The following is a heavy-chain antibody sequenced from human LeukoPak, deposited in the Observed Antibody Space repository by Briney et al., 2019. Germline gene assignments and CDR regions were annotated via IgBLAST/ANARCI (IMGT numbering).Heavy chain of an antibody. Sequence: GGSLRLSCAASGFTFSSYWMSWFRQAPGKGLEWVANIKQDGSEKYYVDSVKGRFTISRDNAKNSLYLQMNSLRAEDTAVYYCARDLYSSSPYYYYMDVWGKGTTVTVSS. CDR1: GFTFSSYW. CDR2: IKQDGSEK. J-gene: IGHJ6*03. D-gene: IGHD6-6*01. CDR3: ARDLYSSSPYYYYMDV. V-gene: IGHV3-7*01.